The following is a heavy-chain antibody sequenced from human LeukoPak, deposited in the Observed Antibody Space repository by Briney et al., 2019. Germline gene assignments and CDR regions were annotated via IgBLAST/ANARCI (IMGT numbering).Heavy chain of an antibody. J-gene: IGHJ6*03. V-gene: IGHV5-51*01. D-gene: IGHD6-13*01. CDR1: GYSFTKYW. CDR2: IYPSDSDS. Sequence: GESLKISCKGSGYSFTKYWIGWVRQRPGEGLEWMGIIYPSDSDSRYSPSFQGQVTISADKSISTAYLQWSSLQASDTAMYYCARRSGLAAADYYYYMDVWGKGATVTVSS. CDR3: ARRSGLAAADYYYYMDV.